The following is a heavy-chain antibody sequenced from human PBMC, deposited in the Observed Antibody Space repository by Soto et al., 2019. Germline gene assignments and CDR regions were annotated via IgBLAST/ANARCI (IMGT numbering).Heavy chain of an antibody. CDR3: AREGPEQLQNLNAFDI. Sequence: EVQLVESGGGLVQPGGSLRLSCAASGFTFSSYWMHWVRQAPGKGLVWVSRINSDGSSTSYADSVKGRFTISRDNAKNTLYLQMNSLRAEDTAVYYCAREGPEQLQNLNAFDIWGQGTMVTVSS. CDR1: GFTFSSYW. D-gene: IGHD6-6*01. J-gene: IGHJ3*02. CDR2: INSDGSST. V-gene: IGHV3-74*01.